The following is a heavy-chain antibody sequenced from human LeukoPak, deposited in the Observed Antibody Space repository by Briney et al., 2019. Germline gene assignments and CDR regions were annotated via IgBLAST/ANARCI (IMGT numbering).Heavy chain of an antibody. D-gene: IGHD2-15*01. V-gene: IGHV3-48*01. CDR3: ARSRGGKSGPDY. CDR1: GFTFSSYS. CDR2: ISSGSVTI. J-gene: IGHJ4*02. Sequence: GGSLRLSCAISGFTFSSYSMNWVRQAPGKGLEWVSYISSGSVTIYYADSVKGRFTISRDNAKNSLYLQVNSLRAEDTAVYYCARSRGGKSGPDYWGQGTLVTVSS.